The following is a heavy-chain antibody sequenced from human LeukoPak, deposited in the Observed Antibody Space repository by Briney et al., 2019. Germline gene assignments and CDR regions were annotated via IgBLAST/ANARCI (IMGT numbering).Heavy chain of an antibody. CDR1: GYSITSGYH. V-gene: IGHV4-38-2*01. J-gene: IGHJ5*02. D-gene: IGHD2-15*01. CDR3: ARTRYCSGETCFSPDLLDT. CDR2: MFHAGNT. Sequence: SETLSLTCAVSGYSITSGYHWGWVRQPPGKGLEWIGSMFHAGNTYYSPSLKSRVTMSIDTSMNHFSLNLISVTAADTAVYYCARTRYCSGETCFSPDLLDTWSRGTLVTVSS.